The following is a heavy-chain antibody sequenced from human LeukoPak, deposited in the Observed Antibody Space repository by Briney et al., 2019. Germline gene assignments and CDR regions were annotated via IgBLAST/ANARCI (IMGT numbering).Heavy chain of an antibody. J-gene: IGHJ4*02. D-gene: IGHD3-3*01. CDR1: GYTFTSYG. CDR3: ARHNYDFWSGYAFDY. Sequence: ASVKVSCKASGYTFTSYGISWVRQAPGQGLEWMGWISAYNGNTNYAQKLQGRVTMTTDTSTSTAYMELRSLRSDDTAVYYCARHNYDFWSGYAFDYWGQGTLVTVSS. V-gene: IGHV1-18*01. CDR2: ISAYNGNT.